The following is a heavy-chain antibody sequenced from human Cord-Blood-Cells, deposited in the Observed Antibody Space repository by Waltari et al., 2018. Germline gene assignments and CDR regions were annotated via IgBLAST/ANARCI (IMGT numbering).Heavy chain of an antibody. V-gene: IGHV4-34*01. CDR2: INHRGST. CDR1: GGSFSGYY. CDR3: ARLMGDY. Sequence: QVQLQQWGAGLLKPSETLSLTCAVYGGSFSGYYWSWIRQPPGKGLEWIGEINHRGSTNYNPALNIRVTISVDTSKNQFSLKLSSVTAADTAVYYCARLMGDYWGQGTLVTVSS. D-gene: IGHD3-16*01. J-gene: IGHJ4*02.